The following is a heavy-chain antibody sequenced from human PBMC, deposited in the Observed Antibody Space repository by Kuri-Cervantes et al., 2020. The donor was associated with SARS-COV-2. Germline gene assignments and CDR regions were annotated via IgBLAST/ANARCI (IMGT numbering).Heavy chain of an antibody. D-gene: IGHD3-10*01. J-gene: IGHJ5*02. V-gene: IGHV4-31*02. Sequence: SCTVSGGSISSGGYYWSWIRQHPGKGLKWIGYIYYSGSTYYNPSLKSRVTISVDTSKNQFSLKLSSVTAADTAVYYCARFWGGVREGLNWFDPWGQGTLVTVSS. CDR1: GGSISSGGYY. CDR3: ARFWGGVREGLNWFDP. CDR2: IYYSGST.